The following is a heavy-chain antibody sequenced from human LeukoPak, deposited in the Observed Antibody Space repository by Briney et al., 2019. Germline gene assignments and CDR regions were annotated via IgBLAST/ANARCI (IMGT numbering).Heavy chain of an antibody. V-gene: IGHV3-30*04. CDR1: GFTFSSYA. J-gene: IGHJ4*02. CDR3: ARASSGPPLAILTGYQY. D-gene: IGHD3-9*01. CDR2: ISYDGSNK. Sequence: GRSLRLSCAASGFTFSSYAMHWVRQAPGKGREWVAVISYDGSNKYYADCVKGRLTISRDNSKNTLYLQMNTLRAEGTAPYYCARASSGPPLAILTGYQYWGQGTLVTVSS.